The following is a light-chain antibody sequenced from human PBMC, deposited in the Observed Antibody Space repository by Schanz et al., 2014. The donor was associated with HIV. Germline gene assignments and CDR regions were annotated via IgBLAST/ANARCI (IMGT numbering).Light chain of an antibody. V-gene: IGLV2-14*03. Sequence: QSALTQPASVSGSPGQSITISCIGTSSDIGTYNYVSWYQQLPGKAPKLIIYDVSNRPSEISYRFSGSKSGHAASLTISGLQADDEADYYCSSFTSDTVLFGGGTKLTVL. CDR3: SSFTSDTVL. CDR1: SSDIGTYNY. CDR2: DVS. J-gene: IGLJ2*01.